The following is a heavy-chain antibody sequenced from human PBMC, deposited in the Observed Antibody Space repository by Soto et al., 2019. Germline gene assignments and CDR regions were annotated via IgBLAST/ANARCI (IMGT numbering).Heavy chain of an antibody. Sequence: SETLSLTCTVSGGSISSYYWSWIRQPPGKGLEWIGYIYYSGSTNYNPSLKSRVTISVDTSKNQFSLKLSSVTAADTAVYYCARRSYYGSGVDYWGQGTLVTSPQ. CDR3: ARRSYYGSGVDY. D-gene: IGHD3-10*01. J-gene: IGHJ4*02. CDR1: GGSISSYY. CDR2: IYYSGST. V-gene: IGHV4-59*08.